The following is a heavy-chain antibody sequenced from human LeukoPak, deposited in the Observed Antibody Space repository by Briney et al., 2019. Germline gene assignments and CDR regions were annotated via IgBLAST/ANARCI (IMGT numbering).Heavy chain of an antibody. CDR3: ARTNSGPFDY. Sequence: SETLSLTCTVSGGSISSYYWRWIRQPPGKGLEWIGYIYYSGSTNYNPSLKSRVTISVDTSKNQFSLKLSSVTAADTAVYYCARTNSGPFDYWGQGTLVTVSS. J-gene: IGHJ4*02. D-gene: IGHD5-12*01. CDR1: GGSISSYY. CDR2: IYYSGST. V-gene: IGHV4-59*01.